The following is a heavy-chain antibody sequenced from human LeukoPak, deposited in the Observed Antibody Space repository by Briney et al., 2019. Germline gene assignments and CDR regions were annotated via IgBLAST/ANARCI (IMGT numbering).Heavy chain of an antibody. CDR1: GGSISSGSYY. D-gene: IGHD6-13*01. V-gene: IGHV4-61*02. J-gene: IGHJ4*02. Sequence: PSETLSLTCTVSGGSISSGSYYWSWLRQPAGKGLEWIGRIYTSGSTNYNPSLKSRVTISVDTSKNQFSLKLSSVTAADTAVYYCARDLNGYSSSWYGGDYYFDYWGQGTLVTVSS. CDR3: ARDLNGYSSSWYGGDYYFDY. CDR2: IYTSGST.